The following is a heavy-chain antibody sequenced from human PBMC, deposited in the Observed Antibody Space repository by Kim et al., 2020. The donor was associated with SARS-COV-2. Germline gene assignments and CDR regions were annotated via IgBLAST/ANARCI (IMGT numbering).Heavy chain of an antibody. Sequence: SETLSLTCTVSGGSISGYYWSWIRQPQGKGLEWIGYIYYSGSTNYNHSLKSRVTISVDTSKNQFSLKLSSVTVADTDVYYCAMYSSGWYRYFDYWGQGTL. D-gene: IGHD6-19*01. CDR3: AMYSSGWYRYFDY. CDR2: IYYSGST. CDR1: GGSISGYY. V-gene: IGHV4-59*01. J-gene: IGHJ4*02.